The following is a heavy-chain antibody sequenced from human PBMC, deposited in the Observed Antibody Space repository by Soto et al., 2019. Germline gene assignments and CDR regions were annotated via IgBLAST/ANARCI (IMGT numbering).Heavy chain of an antibody. J-gene: IGHJ6*03. CDR1: GDSVSSNSAA. Sequence: SETLSLTCAISGDSVSSNSAAWNWIRQSPSRGLEWLGRTYYRSRWYNDYAVSVRSRITVNPDTSKNQFSLHLNSVTPEDTAVYYCAGTSSLQPYYMDVWDKGPTVTVSS. D-gene: IGHD1-7*01. CDR2: TYYRSRWYN. V-gene: IGHV6-1*01. CDR3: AGTSSLQPYYMDV.